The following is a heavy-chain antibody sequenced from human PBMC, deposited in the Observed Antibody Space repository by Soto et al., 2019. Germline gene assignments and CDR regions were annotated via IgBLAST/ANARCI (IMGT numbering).Heavy chain of an antibody. Sequence: ESCPTLLNPAHTHTLTCSFSGFSLTPPGSAVGWFGQSPGKAREWLVLIYWDDDNRYNPTLRTRLSTTKDTSKNQVVLTLTNMDPVDTATYYCARYVATSPAGWFEPWGQGIPVTVSS. D-gene: IGHD3-10*02. CDR2: IYWDDDN. CDR3: ARYVATSPAGWFEP. J-gene: IGHJ5*02. CDR1: GFSLTPPGSA. V-gene: IGHV2-5*02.